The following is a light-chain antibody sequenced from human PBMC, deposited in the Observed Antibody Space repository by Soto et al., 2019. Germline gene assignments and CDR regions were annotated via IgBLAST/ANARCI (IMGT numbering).Light chain of an antibody. Sequence: QSVLTQPPSASGTPGQRVTISCSGSSSNIGSNYVYWYQQLPGAAPKPLIYSYNQRPSGVPDRVSGSKSGTSASLAISGLRSEDEADYYCASWDDSLSGVVFGGGTKLTVL. CDR2: SYN. V-gene: IGLV1-47*02. J-gene: IGLJ2*01. CDR3: ASWDDSLSGVV. CDR1: SSNIGSNY.